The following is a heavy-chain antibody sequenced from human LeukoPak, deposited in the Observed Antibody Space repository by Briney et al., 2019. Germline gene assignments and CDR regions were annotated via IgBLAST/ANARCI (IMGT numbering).Heavy chain of an antibody. CDR1: GFTFSSYS. CDR3: ARGPSYSSGWYGGRNWFDP. J-gene: IGHJ5*02. Sequence: GGSLRLSCAASGFTFSSYSMNWVRQAPGKGLEWVSSISSSSSYIYYADSVKGRFTISRDNAKNSLYLQMNSLRAVDTAVYYCARGPSYSSGWYGGRNWFDPWGQGTLVTVSS. CDR2: ISSSSSYI. V-gene: IGHV3-21*01. D-gene: IGHD6-19*01.